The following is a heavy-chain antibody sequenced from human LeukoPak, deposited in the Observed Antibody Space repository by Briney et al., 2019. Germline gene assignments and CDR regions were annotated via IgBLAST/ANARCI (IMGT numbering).Heavy chain of an antibody. Sequence: GRPLRLSCAASGFTFSSYAMHWVRQAPGKGLEWVAVISYDGSNKYYADSVKGRFTISRDNSKNTLYLQMNSLRAEDTAVYYCARTWSGHFDYWGQGTLVTVSS. CDR3: ARTWSGHFDY. V-gene: IGHV3-30-3*01. CDR2: ISYDGSNK. CDR1: GFTFSSYA. D-gene: IGHD3-3*01. J-gene: IGHJ4*02.